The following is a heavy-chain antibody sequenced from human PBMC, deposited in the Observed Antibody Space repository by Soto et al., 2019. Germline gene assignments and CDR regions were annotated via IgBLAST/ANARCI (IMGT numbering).Heavy chain of an antibody. CDR2: IYYSGST. CDR3: ARELPYYYDSSGKGDGMDV. Sequence: PSETLSLTCTVSGGSISSYYWSWIRQPPGKGLEWIGYIYYSGSTNYNPSLKSRVTISVDTSKNQFSLKLSSVTAADTAVYYCARELPYYYDSSGKGDGMDVWGQGTTVTVSS. D-gene: IGHD3-22*01. V-gene: IGHV4-59*01. CDR1: GGSISSYY. J-gene: IGHJ6*02.